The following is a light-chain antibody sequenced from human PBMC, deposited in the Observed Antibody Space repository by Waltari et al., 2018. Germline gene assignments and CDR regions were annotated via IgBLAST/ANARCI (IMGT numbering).Light chain of an antibody. J-gene: IGKJ2*01. CDR3: LQYKNWPPLYT. CDR2: GAS. Sequence: EIVMTQSPATLSVSPGERATLSCRASQSIRSNLVWYQHKPGPAPRVLIYGASTSATGIPARFSGSGSGTEFTLPITSLQSEDFAVYYCLQYKNWPPLYTFGQGTKLEI. V-gene: IGKV3-15*01. CDR1: QSIRSN.